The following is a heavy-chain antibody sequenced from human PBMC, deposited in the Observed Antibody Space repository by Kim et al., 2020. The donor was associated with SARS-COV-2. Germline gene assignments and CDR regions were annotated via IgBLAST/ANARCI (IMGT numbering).Heavy chain of an antibody. V-gene: IGHV3-21*01. J-gene: IGHJ3*02. D-gene: IGHD3-10*01. CDR3: ARLWPSNDAFDI. Sequence: YYADSVKGRFTISRDNAKNSLYLQMNSLRAEDTAVYYCARLWPSNDAFDIWGQGTMVTVSS.